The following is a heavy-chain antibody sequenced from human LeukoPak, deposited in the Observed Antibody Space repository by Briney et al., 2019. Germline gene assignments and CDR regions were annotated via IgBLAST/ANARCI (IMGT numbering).Heavy chain of an antibody. Sequence: GSLRLSCAASGFTFNVYSMSWVRQAPGKGLEWVSYITRNSNDIYYADSVKGRFTISRDNAKNSLYLQMNNLRAEDTAVYYCAKTLLDSSGYYYAGSDYWGQGILVTVST. D-gene: IGHD3-22*01. CDR1: GFTFNVYS. J-gene: IGHJ4*02. CDR2: ITRNSNDI. CDR3: AKTLLDSSGYYYAGSDY. V-gene: IGHV3-48*01.